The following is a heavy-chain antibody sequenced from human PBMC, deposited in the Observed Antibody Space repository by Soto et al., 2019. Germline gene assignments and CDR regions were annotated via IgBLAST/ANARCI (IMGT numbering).Heavy chain of an antibody. Sequence: EVQLLESGGGLVQPGGSLKLSCAASGFIFSNYAMSWVRQGPGKGLEWVSVIGGEAVSTNCADSVKGRCTVSRDNSKNTVYLQLDSLRDDDTAVYYRAKDSFSHNGIYDPFDIWGQGTMVTVSS. CDR1: GFIFSNYA. CDR3: AKDSFSHNGIYDPFDI. CDR2: IGGEAVST. J-gene: IGHJ3*02. D-gene: IGHD3-3*02. V-gene: IGHV3-23*01.